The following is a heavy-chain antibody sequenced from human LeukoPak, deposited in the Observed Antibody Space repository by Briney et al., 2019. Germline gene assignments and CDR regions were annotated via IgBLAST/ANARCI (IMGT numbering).Heavy chain of an antibody. D-gene: IGHD1-20*01. CDR1: GGSISSGYW. V-gene: IGHV4-4*02. Sequence: SETLSLTCAVSGGSISSGYWWSWVRQPPGKGLEWIGEIYHSGDTNYNPSLKSRVTISVDKSKNQFSLKLSSLTAADTAMYFCARWRITIIGEGSDAFDMWGQGTMVTVSP. J-gene: IGHJ3*02. CDR2: IYHSGDT. CDR3: ARWRITIIGEGSDAFDM.